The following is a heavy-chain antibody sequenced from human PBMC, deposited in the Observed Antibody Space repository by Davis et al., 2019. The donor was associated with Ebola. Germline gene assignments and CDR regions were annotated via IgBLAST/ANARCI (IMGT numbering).Heavy chain of an antibody. CDR3: AKHMTLAGTTWFDP. Sequence: PGGSLRLSCVASGFTFSNYGMSWVRQSPGKGLEWVSSISGNGVSTLYGSSVKGRFTISRDNSKNTVYLQMSSLRVDDTAIYYCAKHMTLAGTTWFDPWGQGTLVTATS. CDR2: ISGNGVST. D-gene: IGHD6-13*01. V-gene: IGHV3-23*01. CDR1: GFTFSNYG. J-gene: IGHJ5*02.